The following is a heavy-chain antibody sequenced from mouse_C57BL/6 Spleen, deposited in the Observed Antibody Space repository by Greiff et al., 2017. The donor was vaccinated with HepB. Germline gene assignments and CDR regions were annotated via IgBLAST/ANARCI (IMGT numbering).Heavy chain of an antibody. V-gene: IGHV1-72*01. CDR2: IDPNSGGT. J-gene: IGHJ3*01. CDR1: GYTFTSYW. CDR3: AKGASFAY. Sequence: QQSCKASGYTFTSYWMHWVKQRPGRGLEWIGRIDPNSGGTKYNEKFKSKATLTVDKPSSTAYMQLSSLTSEDSAVYYCAKGASFAYWGQGTLVTVSA.